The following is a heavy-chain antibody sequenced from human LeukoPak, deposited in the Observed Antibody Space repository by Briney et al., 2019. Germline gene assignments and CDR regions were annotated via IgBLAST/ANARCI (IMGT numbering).Heavy chain of an antibody. D-gene: IGHD2-21*02. CDR1: GYTCTSYG. V-gene: IGHV1-18*01. CDR2: ISAYNGNT. Sequence: ASVKVSCKASGYTCTSYGITWVRQAPGQGLEWIGWISAYNGNTNYAQKLQGRVTMTTDTSTSTAYMELRSLGSDDTAVYYCARVWAVTDMEYFAYWGQGTLVTVSS. J-gene: IGHJ4*02. CDR3: ARVWAVTDMEYFAY.